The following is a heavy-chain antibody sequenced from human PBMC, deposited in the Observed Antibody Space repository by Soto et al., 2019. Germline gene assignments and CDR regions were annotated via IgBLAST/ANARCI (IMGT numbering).Heavy chain of an antibody. V-gene: IGHV4-59*01. D-gene: IGHD6-13*01. CDR1: GGSISSYY. CDR2: IYYSGST. CDR3: ARGTHPGIAAPGPNNWFDP. Sequence: PSETLSLTCTVSGGSISSYYWSWIRQPPGKGLEWIGYIYYSGSTNYNPSLKSRVTISVDTSKKKFSLKMSSVTAADTAVYYCARGTHPGIAAPGPNNWFDPWGQGTLVTVYS. J-gene: IGHJ5*02.